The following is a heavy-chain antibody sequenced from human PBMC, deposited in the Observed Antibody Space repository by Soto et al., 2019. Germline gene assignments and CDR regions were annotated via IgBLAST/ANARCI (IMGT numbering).Heavy chain of an antibody. CDR2: INSDGSYT. CDR1: GFTFSSYW. V-gene: IGHV3-74*01. Sequence: EVQLVESGGGLVQPGGSLRLSCAASGFTFSSYWMHWVRQAPGKGLVWVSRINSDGSYTSYADSVKGRFTISRDNARNTLYLQMNSLRAEDTAVYYCARGQLWLDIQHWGQGTLVTFSS. D-gene: IGHD5-18*01. CDR3: ARGQLWLDIQH. J-gene: IGHJ1*01.